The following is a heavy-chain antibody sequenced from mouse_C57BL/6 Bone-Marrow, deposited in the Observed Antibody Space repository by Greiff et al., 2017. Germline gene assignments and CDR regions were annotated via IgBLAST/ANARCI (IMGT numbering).Heavy chain of an antibody. Sequence: DVKLMASWGGLVQPGESLKLSCESNEYEFPSHDMSWVRNTPEKRLSFVAAITSDGGSTYYPDTMERRFIISRDNTKKTLYLQMSSLRSEDTALYYCARHDSHFDYWGQGTTLTVSS. CDR1: EYEFPSHD. CDR3: ARHDSHFDY. J-gene: IGHJ2*01. D-gene: IGHD2-13*01. CDR2: ITSDGGST. V-gene: IGHV5-2*01.